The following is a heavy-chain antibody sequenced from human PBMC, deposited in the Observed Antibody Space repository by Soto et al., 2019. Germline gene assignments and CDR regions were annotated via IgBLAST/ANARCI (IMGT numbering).Heavy chain of an antibody. J-gene: IGHJ4*02. CDR1: GGSFSGYY. CDR2: INHSGST. D-gene: IGHD3-22*01. Sequence: SETLSLTCAVYGGSFSGYYWSWIRQPPGKGLEWIGEINHSGSTNYNPSLKSRVTISVDTSKNQFSLRSEDTALYYCARGGYFDSSNCLAYWGLGTLVTVSS. CDR3: ARGGYFDSSNCLAY. V-gene: IGHV4-34*01.